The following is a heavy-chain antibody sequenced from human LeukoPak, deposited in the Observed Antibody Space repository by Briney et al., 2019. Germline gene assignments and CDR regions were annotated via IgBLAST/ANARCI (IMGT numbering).Heavy chain of an antibody. CDR3: ARHYDSLEGYYYYMDV. Sequence: EASVKVSCKASGGTFSSYAISWVRQAPGQGLEWMGGIIPIFGTANYAQKFQGRVTITTDEPTSTAYMELSSLRSEDTAVYYCARHYDSLEGYYYYMDVWGKGTTVTVSS. J-gene: IGHJ6*03. D-gene: IGHD3-3*01. CDR1: GGTFSSYA. V-gene: IGHV1-69*05. CDR2: IIPIFGTA.